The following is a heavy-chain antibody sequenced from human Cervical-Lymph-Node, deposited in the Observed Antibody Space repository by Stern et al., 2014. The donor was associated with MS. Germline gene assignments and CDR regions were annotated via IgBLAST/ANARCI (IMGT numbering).Heavy chain of an antibody. CDR1: GFTFSSYD. CDR3: ARAYDYVVDY. Sequence: EVQLLESGGGLVQPGGSLRLSCAASGFTFSSYDMHWVRQPTGKGLEWVSGIGSAGDTYYPRSVKGRFTISRENAEKSVYLQMNNLRAGDTAVYYCARAYDYVVDYWGQGTLVTVSS. J-gene: IGHJ4*02. CDR2: IGSAGDT. D-gene: IGHD3-16*01. V-gene: IGHV3-13*01.